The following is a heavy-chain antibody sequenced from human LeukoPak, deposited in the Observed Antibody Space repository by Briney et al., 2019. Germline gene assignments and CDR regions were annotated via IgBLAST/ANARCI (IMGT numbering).Heavy chain of an antibody. V-gene: IGHV1-46*01. Sequence: ASVKISCKTSGYTFTSCLIYWIRQAPGQGFEWVAKIHPGDGDRDYAQRFQGRVTMASDSSTTTVYMELTGLTSEDTAVYYCARDLFGAWTWDYWGQGTLITVSS. D-gene: IGHD2-21*02. CDR3: ARDLFGAWTWDY. CDR1: GYTFTSCL. CDR2: IHPGDGDR. J-gene: IGHJ4*02.